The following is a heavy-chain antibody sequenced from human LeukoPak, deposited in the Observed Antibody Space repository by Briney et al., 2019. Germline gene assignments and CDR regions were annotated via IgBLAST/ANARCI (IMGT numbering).Heavy chain of an antibody. CDR3: ARGYYDSRGFSNPFDS. Sequence: SETLSLTCTVSGASISSSYWSWLRQPPGKGLEWIAYIHTNGNTNSNPSLKSRVTVSVEASKNQFSLMLRSVAAADTALYYCARGYYDSRGFSNPFDSWGQGTLVTVSS. CDR1: GASISSSY. D-gene: IGHD3-22*01. J-gene: IGHJ4*02. CDR2: IHTNGNT. V-gene: IGHV4-4*08.